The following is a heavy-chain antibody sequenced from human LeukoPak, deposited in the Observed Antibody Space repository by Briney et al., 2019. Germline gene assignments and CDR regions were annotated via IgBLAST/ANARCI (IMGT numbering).Heavy chain of an antibody. J-gene: IGHJ4*02. CDR1: GFTFSSYE. V-gene: IGHV3-48*03. D-gene: IGHD6-19*01. CDR2: ISSSGSTI. Sequence: GGSLRLSCAASGFTFSSYEVNWVRQAPGKGLEWVSYISSSGSTIYYADSVKGRFTISRDNAKNSLYLQMNSLRAEDTAVYYCARAEQWLDGAYYFDYWGQGTLVTVSS. CDR3: ARAEQWLDGAYYFDY.